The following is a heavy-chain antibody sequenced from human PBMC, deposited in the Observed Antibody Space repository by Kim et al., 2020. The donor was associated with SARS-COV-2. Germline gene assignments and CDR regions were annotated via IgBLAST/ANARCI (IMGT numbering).Heavy chain of an antibody. V-gene: IGHV3-30*18. D-gene: IGHD3-10*01. CDR3: AKDQFPSRITMVRGAPYYYYYGMDV. CDR2: ISYDGSNK. CDR1: GFTFSSYG. J-gene: IGHJ6*02. Sequence: GGSLRLSCAASGFTFSSYGMHWVRQAPGKGLEWVAVISYDGSNKYYADSVKGRFTISRDNSKNTLYLQMNSLRAEDTAVYYCAKDQFPSRITMVRGAPYYYYYGMDVWAQGTTVTVSS.